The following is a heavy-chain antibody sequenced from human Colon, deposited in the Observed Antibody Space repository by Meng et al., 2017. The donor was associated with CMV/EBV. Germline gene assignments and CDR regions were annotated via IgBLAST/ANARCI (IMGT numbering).Heavy chain of an antibody. Sequence: GESLKISCVASGFTFNIGHMNWVRQAPGKGLEWVSAITGSGDATYYTDSVRGRFTISRDNSKSTVYLHMTSLRADDTATYYCLRDPLLLPRRYWGQGTLVTVSS. V-gene: IGHV3-23*01. CDR3: LRDPLLLPRRY. CDR2: ITGSGDAT. CDR1: GFTFNIGH. J-gene: IGHJ4*02. D-gene: IGHD3-3*01.